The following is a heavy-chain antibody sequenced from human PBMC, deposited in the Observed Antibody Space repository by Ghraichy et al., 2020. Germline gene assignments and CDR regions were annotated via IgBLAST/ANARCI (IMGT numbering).Heavy chain of an antibody. D-gene: IGHD3-9*01. J-gene: IGHJ5*02. CDR2: IYYSGST. Sequence: SETLSLTCTVSGGSISSYYWSWIRQPPGKGLEWIGYIYYSGSTNYNPSLKSRVTISVDTSKNQFSLKLSSVTAADTAVYYCARDSTSLDWSFGGNWFDPWGQGTLVTVSS. V-gene: IGHV4-59*01. CDR3: ARDSTSLDWSFGGNWFDP. CDR1: GGSISSYY.